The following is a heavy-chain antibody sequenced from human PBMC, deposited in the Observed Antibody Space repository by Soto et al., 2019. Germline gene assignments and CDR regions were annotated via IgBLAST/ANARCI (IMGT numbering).Heavy chain of an antibody. J-gene: IGHJ4*02. CDR3: ARGSAGYISSWYYYDY. D-gene: IGHD6-13*01. Sequence: GGSLRLSCAASGFTFTDYALSCLRQPPEKGLEWVATISGIGGTTYLADSVKGGLSVSRDNFKNSLSLLMNSLRPDDTAVYFCARGSAGYISSWYYYDYWGRGTLVTIAS. CDR1: GFTFTDYA. CDR2: ISGIGGTT. V-gene: IGHV3-23*01.